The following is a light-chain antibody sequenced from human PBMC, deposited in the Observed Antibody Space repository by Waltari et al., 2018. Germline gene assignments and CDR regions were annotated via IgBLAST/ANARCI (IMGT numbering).Light chain of an antibody. CDR2: AAS. V-gene: IGKV1D-12*01. J-gene: IGKJ2*01. CDR3: QQVNSYPFT. Sequence: DIQMTQSTSYVSASVGDRVTITCRASQDISNWLAWYQQRPGEAPKLLIYAASILQSGVPSRFSGSGSGSDFTLTITSLQPDDFGSYHCQQVNSYPFTFGQGTKLEI. CDR1: QDISNW.